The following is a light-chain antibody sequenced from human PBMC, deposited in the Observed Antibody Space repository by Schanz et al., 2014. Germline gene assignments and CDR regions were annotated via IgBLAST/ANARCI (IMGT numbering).Light chain of an antibody. Sequence: QSALTQPASVSGSPGQSITIFCTGTSSDVGGYNYVSWYQQHPGKAPKLMIYEVSKRPSGVPDRFSGSKSGNTASLTVSGLQAEDEADYYCSSYTSSVTWVFGGGTKVTVL. CDR3: SSYTSSVTWV. CDR2: EVS. CDR1: SSDVGGYNY. V-gene: IGLV2-14*01. J-gene: IGLJ3*02.